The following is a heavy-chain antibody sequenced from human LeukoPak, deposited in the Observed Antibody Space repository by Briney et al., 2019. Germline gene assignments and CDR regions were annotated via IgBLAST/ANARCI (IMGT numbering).Heavy chain of an antibody. CDR1: GFTFSSYA. CDR2: ISGSGGST. CDR3: ARAGGATTHYYRDV. D-gene: IGHD1-26*01. V-gene: IGHV3-23*01. J-gene: IGHJ6*03. Sequence: GGSLRLSCAASGFTFSSYAMSWVRQAPGKGLEWVSAISGSGGSTYYADSVKGRFTISRDNAKNSLYLQMNSLRAEDTAVYYCARAGGATTHYYRDVWGKGTTVSVSS.